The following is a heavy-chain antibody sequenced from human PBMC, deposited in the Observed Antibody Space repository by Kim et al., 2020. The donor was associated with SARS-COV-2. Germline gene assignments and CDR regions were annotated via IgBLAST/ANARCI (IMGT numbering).Heavy chain of an antibody. Sequence: ASVKVSCKASGYTFTGYYMHWVRQAPGQGLEWMGRINPNSGGTNYAQKFQGRVTMTRDTSISTAYMELSRLRSDDTAVYYCARDQYGDFAEYFQHWGQGTLVTVSS. CDR2: INPNSGGT. J-gene: IGHJ1*01. CDR1: GYTFTGYY. CDR3: ARDQYGDFAEYFQH. D-gene: IGHD4-17*01. V-gene: IGHV1-2*06.